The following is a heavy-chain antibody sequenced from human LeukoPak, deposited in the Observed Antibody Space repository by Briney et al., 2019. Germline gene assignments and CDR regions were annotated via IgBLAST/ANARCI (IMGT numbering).Heavy chain of an antibody. CDR3: ARWRGSTSERSDY. J-gene: IGHJ4*02. V-gene: IGHV3-7*01. CDR1: GFTFSDYW. CDR2: IKQDGSAK. Sequence: GGSLRLSCTASGFTFSDYWMTWVRQAPGKGLEWVANIKQDGSAKYYVDTVKGRFTISRDNAKNSLYLQMDSLRVEDTATYYCARWRGSTSERSDYWGQGTLVTVSS. D-gene: IGHD2-2*01.